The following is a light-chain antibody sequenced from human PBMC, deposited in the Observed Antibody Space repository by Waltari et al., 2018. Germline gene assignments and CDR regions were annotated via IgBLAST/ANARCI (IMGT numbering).Light chain of an antibody. V-gene: IGLV2-23*02. Sequence: QSALTQPASVSGSPGQSITISCSGTSSDVGNYNLVSWYQHHPVKAPKLLIYDVTERPSGVSNRFSGSKSGNAASLTISGLQAEDEADYYCCSYAGTTTSFLLGGGTKLTVL. CDR2: DVT. CDR1: SSDVGNYNL. J-gene: IGLJ2*01. CDR3: CSYAGTTTSFL.